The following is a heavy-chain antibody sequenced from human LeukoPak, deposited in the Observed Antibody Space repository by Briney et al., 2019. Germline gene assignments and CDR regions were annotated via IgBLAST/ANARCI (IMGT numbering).Heavy chain of an antibody. CDR2: ISAYNGNT. CDR3: ARGPYSSSWYGYYYYYMDV. D-gene: IGHD6-13*01. CDR1: GYTFTSYG. J-gene: IGHJ6*03. Sequence: ASVKVSCKASGYTFTSYGISWVRQAPGQGLEWMGWISAYNGNTNYAQKLQGRVTMTTDTSTSTAYMELRSLRSDDTAVYYCARGPYSSSWYGYYYYYMDVWGKGTTVTVS. V-gene: IGHV1-18*01.